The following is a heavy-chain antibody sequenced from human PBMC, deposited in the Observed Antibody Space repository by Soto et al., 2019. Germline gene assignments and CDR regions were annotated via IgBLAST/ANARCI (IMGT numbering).Heavy chain of an antibody. CDR2: IYYSGST. Sequence: SETLSLTCTVSGGSISSYYWSWIRQPPGKGLEWIGYIYYSGSTNYNPSLKSRVTISVDTSKNQFSLKLSSVTAADTAVYYCARSSGSYPRNYYYGMDVWGQGTTVTVSS. V-gene: IGHV4-59*01. CDR1: GGSISSYY. D-gene: IGHD1-26*01. CDR3: ARSSGSYPRNYYYGMDV. J-gene: IGHJ6*02.